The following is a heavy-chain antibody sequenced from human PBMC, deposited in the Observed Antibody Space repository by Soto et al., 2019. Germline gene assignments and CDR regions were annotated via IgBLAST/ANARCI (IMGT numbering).Heavy chain of an antibody. CDR1: GGSISSYY. CDR3: VRESPLRSSSGSPGYYYYYMDV. CDR2: IYYSGST. Sequence: SETLSLTCTVSGGSISSYYWSWIRQPPGKGLEWIGYIYYSGSTNYNPSLKSRVTISVDTSKNQFSLKLSSVTAADTAVYYCVRESPLRSSSGSPGYYYYYMDVWGKGTTVTVSS. V-gene: IGHV4-59*01. D-gene: IGHD6-6*01. J-gene: IGHJ6*03.